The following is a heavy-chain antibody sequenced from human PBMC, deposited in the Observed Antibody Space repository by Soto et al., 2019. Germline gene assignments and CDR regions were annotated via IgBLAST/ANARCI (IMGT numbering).Heavy chain of an antibody. V-gene: IGHV1-18*04. Sequence: QVNLEQSGGEVRKPGASVKVSCKTSGYTFTDYGITWVRQAPGKGPEWMGGISCHNANTSLAQKFQDIVTLSTVTSKMTVYLELRSLRSDDTAVYYCASGPRYTSGWYRDWFDLWGQGTLVTVSS. CDR1: GYTFTDYG. J-gene: IGHJ5*02. CDR2: ISCHNANT. CDR3: ASGPRYTSGWYRDWFDL. D-gene: IGHD6-19*01.